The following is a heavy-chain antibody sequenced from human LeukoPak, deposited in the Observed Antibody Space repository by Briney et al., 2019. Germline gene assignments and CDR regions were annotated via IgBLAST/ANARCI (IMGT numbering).Heavy chain of an antibody. Sequence: GASVKVSCKASGYTFTDYYIHWVRQAPGRGLEWMGWINPNSGGTNSAQKFQGRVTMTRGTSVSTAYMELSRLRSDDTAVYYCARDVDTVVTTDPVYYLDYWGQGTLVTVSS. CDR2: INPNSGGT. CDR1: GYTFTDYY. V-gene: IGHV1-2*02. J-gene: IGHJ4*02. CDR3: ARDVDTVVTTDPVYYLDY. D-gene: IGHD4-17*01.